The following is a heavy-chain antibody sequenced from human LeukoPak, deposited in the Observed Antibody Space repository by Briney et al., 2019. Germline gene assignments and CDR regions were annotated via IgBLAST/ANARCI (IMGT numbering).Heavy chain of an antibody. CDR1: GFLFSKYG. CDR3: AKEYSSGWPGSAFDI. CDR2: VSKDGSDK. Sequence: HPGGSLRLSCVASGFLFSKYGMHWVRQAPGKGLEWVAVVSKDGSDKFYADTVKGRFTISRDNSKNTFYPQMNSLRADDTAVYYCAKEYSSGWPGSAFDIWGQGTMVTVSS. J-gene: IGHJ3*02. D-gene: IGHD6-19*01. V-gene: IGHV3-30*18.